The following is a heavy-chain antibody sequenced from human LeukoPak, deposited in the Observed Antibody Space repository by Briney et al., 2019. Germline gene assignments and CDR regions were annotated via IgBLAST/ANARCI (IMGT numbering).Heavy chain of an antibody. D-gene: IGHD2/OR15-2a*01. V-gene: IGHV3-48*03. CDR3: AKGTTWAFDI. CDR1: GFTFSSYE. Sequence: GGSLRLSCAASGFTFSSYEMNWVRQAPGKGLEWVSYISSSGSTIYYADSVKGRFTISRDNSKNTLYLQMNTLRAEDTAVYSCAKGTTWAFDIWGQGTMVTVSS. CDR2: ISSSGSTI. J-gene: IGHJ3*02.